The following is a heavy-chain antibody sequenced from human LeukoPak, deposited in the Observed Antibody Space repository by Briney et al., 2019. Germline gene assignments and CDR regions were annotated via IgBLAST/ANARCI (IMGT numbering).Heavy chain of an antibody. D-gene: IGHD5-18*01. Sequence: ASVKVSCKVSGYTLTELSMHWVRQAPGKGLEWMGGFDPEDGETIYAQKFQGRVTMTEDTSTDTAYMELSSLRSEDTAVYYCATAKWDTAMANFDYWGQGTLVTVSS. CDR1: GYTLTELS. CDR2: FDPEDGET. CDR3: ATAKWDTAMANFDY. V-gene: IGHV1-24*01. J-gene: IGHJ4*02.